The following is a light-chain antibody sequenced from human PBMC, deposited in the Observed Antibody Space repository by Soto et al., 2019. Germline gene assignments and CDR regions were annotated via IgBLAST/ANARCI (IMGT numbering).Light chain of an antibody. V-gene: IGKV1-6*01. CDR3: LQDDSYPLT. Sequence: AIQMTQSPSSLSASVGDRVTITCRASQGIRNDLGWYQQKPGKAPKLLIYGASSLQSDVPSRFSGSGSGTDFTLTITSLQPEDFATYYCLQDDSYPLTFGGGTKVEIK. CDR2: GAS. CDR1: QGIRND. J-gene: IGKJ4*01.